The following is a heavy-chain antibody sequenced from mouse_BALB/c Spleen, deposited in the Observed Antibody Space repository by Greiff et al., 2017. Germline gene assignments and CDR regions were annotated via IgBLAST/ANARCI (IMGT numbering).Heavy chain of an antibody. D-gene: IGHD2-3*01. CDR2: ISSGGSYT. V-gene: IGHV5-9-4*01. CDR1: GFTFSSYA. CDR3: AKNDGSYAMDY. J-gene: IGHJ4*01. Sequence: EVKVVESGGGLVKPGGSLKLSCAASGFTFSSYAMSWVRQSPEKRLEWVAEISSGGSYTYYPDTVTGRFTISRDNAKNTLYLEMSSLRSEDTAMYYCAKNDGSYAMDYWGQGTSVTVSS.